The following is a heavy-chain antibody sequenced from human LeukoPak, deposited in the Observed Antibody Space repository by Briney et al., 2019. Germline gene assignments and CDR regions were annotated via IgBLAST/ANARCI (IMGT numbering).Heavy chain of an antibody. D-gene: IGHD2-15*01. CDR3: ASEGASGGYTFDY. V-gene: IGHV3-11*04. CDR1: GFTFSDYY. Sequence: TGGSLRLSCAASGFTFSDYYMSWIRQAPGKGLEWVSYISSSGSTIYYADSVKGRFTISRDNAKNSLYLQMNSLRAEDTAVYYCASEGASGGYTFDYWGQGTLVTVSS. J-gene: IGHJ4*02. CDR2: ISSSGSTI.